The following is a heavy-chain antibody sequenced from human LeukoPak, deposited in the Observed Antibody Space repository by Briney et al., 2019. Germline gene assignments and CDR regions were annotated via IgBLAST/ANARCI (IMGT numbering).Heavy chain of an antibody. V-gene: IGHV4-34*01. CDR2: INHSGST. CDR1: GGSFSGYY. CDR3: ARAPPDTAMVVDY. D-gene: IGHD5-18*01. J-gene: IGHJ4*02. Sequence: SETLSLTCAVYGGSFSGYYWSWIRQPPGKGLEWIGEINHSGSTNYNPSLKSRVTISVDTSKNQFSLKLSPVTAADTAVYYCARAPPDTAMVVDYWGQGTLVTVSS.